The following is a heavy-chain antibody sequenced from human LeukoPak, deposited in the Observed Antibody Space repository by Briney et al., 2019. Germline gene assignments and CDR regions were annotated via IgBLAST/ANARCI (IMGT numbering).Heavy chain of an antibody. CDR2: INPNTGDT. CDR3: AREGTWVEMQY. CDR1: GYIFNDYY. V-gene: IGHV1-2*02. Sequence: ASVKVSCNTSGYIFNDYYMHWVRQAPGQGLEWMGWINPNTGDTEYAPRFQGRAAMTRATSISTAYMELSRLTSDDTAIYYCAREGTWVEMQYWGQGTLVTVSS. J-gene: IGHJ4*02. D-gene: IGHD5-24*01.